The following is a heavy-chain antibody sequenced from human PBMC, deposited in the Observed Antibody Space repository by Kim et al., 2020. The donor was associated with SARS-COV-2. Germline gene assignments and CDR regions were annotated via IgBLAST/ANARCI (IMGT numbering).Heavy chain of an antibody. J-gene: IGHJ4*02. CDR2: INQEGSAK. CDR1: GSTFSGYW. CDR3: ARDRGAVPAAYFDY. Sequence: GGSLRLSCAASGSTFSGYWMSWVRQTPRKGLEWVANINQEGSAKYYVDSVKGRFTISRDNAKNSLYLQMNSLRVEDTAVYYCARDRGAVPAAYFDYWGQGTLVTVSS. D-gene: IGHD6-19*01. V-gene: IGHV3-7*03.